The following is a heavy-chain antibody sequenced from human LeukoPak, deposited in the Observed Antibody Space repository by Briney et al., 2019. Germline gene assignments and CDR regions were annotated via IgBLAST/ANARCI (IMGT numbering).Heavy chain of an antibody. V-gene: IGHV3-21*01. CDR1: GFTFSSYS. CDR3: ARFHSGSLFFDY. D-gene: IGHD1-26*01. CDR2: VSTGSNYI. J-gene: IGHJ4*02. Sequence: GGSLRLSCTASGFTFSSYSLNWVRQAPGKGLEWVSSVSTGSNYIYYADSVKGRFTISRDNDKNSLYLQMNSLRVEDTAVYYCARFHSGSLFFDYWGLGTLVTVSS.